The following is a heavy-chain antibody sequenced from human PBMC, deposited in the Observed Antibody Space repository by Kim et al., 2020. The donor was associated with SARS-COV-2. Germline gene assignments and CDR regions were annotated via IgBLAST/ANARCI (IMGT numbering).Heavy chain of an antibody. CDR1: GGSISSYY. CDR3: ARAAAGTRGSNGY. J-gene: IGHJ4*02. D-gene: IGHD6-13*01. Sequence: SETLSLTCTVSGGSISSYYWSWIRQSPGKGLEWIGYIYSSGSTNYNPSLKSRVAISLDTSKNQFSLKLSSVTAADAAVYYCARAAAGTRGSNGYWGQGTLVTVSS. CDR2: IYSSGST. V-gene: IGHV4-59*13.